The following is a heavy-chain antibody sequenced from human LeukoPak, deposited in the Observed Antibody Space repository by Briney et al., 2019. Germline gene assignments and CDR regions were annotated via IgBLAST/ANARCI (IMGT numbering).Heavy chain of an antibody. Sequence: PGGSLRLSCAASGFTFGSYGMHWVRQAPGKGLEWVAFIRYDGSNKYYADSVKGRFTTSRDNSKNTLYLQMNSLRAEDTAVYYCAKVREFCSSTSCYDYFDYWGQGTLVTVSS. CDR2: IRYDGSNK. D-gene: IGHD2-2*01. CDR1: GFTFGSYG. V-gene: IGHV3-30*02. CDR3: AKVREFCSSTSCYDYFDY. J-gene: IGHJ4*02.